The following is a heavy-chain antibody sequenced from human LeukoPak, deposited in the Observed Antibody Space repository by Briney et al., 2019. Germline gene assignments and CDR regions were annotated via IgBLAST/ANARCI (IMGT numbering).Heavy chain of an antibody. V-gene: IGHV3-72*01. CDR2: TRNKANSYTT. Sequence: PGGSLRLSCAASGLTFSDHYMDWVRQAPGKGLEWVGRTRNKANSYTTKYAASVKGRFTISRDDSKNSLYLQMNSLKTEDTAVYYCARAHLGYCSGGSCYSDIWGQGTMVTVSS. CDR3: ARAHLGYCSGGSCYSDI. J-gene: IGHJ3*02. D-gene: IGHD2-15*01. CDR1: GLTFSDHY.